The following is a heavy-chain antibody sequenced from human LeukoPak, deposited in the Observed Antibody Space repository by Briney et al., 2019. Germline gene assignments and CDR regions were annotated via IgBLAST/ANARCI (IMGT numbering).Heavy chain of an antibody. CDR3: VPTDSSGLD. CDR2: TNTDGSSA. Sequence: GGSLRLSCEASGFAFSHYWMHWVRQAPGKGLVWVSRTNTDGSSASYVDSVKGRFTISRDNANNTMYLQMNSLRAEDTAMYYCVPTDSSGLDWGQGTLVTVTS. D-gene: IGHD3-22*01. V-gene: IGHV3-74*01. CDR1: GFAFSHYW. J-gene: IGHJ4*02.